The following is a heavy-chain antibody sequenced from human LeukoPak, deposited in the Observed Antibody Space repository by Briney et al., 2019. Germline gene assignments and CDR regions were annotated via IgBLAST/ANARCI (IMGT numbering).Heavy chain of an antibody. D-gene: IGHD1-26*01. CDR1: GFTFSTYG. J-gene: IGHJ4*02. Sequence: GGSLRLSCAASGFTFSTYGMHWVRQAPGKGLEWVAFIRYDGSNKYYADSVKGRLTISRDNSKNTLYLQMNSLRAEDTAVFYCAKDRSGSYSQGLDYWGQGTLVTVSS. V-gene: IGHV3-30*02. CDR2: IRYDGSNK. CDR3: AKDRSGSYSQGLDY.